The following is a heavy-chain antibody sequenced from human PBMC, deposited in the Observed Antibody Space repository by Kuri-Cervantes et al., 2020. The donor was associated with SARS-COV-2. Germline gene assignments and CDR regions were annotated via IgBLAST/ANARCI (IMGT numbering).Heavy chain of an antibody. J-gene: IGHJ6*04. Sequence: GSLRLSCTVSGGSISSYYWSWIRQPPGKGLEWIGYIYYSGSTNYNPSLKSRVTISVDTSKNQFSLQLNSVTPEDTAVYYCARDPIYPHDYGGNYYYYYGMDVWGKGTTVTVSS. CDR1: GGSISSYY. CDR3: ARDPIYPHDYGGNYYYYYGMDV. CDR2: IYYSGST. V-gene: IGHV4-59*12. D-gene: IGHD4-23*01.